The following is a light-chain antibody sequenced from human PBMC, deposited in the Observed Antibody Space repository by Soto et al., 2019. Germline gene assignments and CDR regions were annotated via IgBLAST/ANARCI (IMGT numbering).Light chain of an antibody. V-gene: IGKV1-5*03. J-gene: IGKJ1*01. CDR3: QHYNSYSEA. Sequence: IRRTQAPSTLCVSLWDTVTFTCRASQSVSGWLAWYQQKPGEAPKLLIYKASTLKSGVPSRFSGSGSGTEFTLTISSLQPDDFATYYCQHYNSYSEAFGQGTKVDIK. CDR1: QSVSGW. CDR2: KAS.